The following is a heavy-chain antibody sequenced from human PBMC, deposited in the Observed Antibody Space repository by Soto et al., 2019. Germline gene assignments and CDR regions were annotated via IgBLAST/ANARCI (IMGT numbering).Heavy chain of an antibody. V-gene: IGHV3-33*01. CDR3: AFGNLSYYFDY. J-gene: IGHJ4*02. Sequence: LRLSCAASGFTFSGFGMHWVRQAPGKGLEWVAIICYDGSDKYYADSVKGRFTISRDNSKNTLYLQMNSLRAEDTAVYHCAFGNLSYYFDYWGQGTPVTVSS. CDR2: ICYDGSDK. D-gene: IGHD3-16*01. CDR1: GFTFSGFG.